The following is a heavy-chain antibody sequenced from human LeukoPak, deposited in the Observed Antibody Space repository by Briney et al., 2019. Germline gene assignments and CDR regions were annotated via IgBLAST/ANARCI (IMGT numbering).Heavy chain of an antibody. CDR1: DYSISSGYF. CDR3: AIATVTTWAFDI. J-gene: IGHJ3*02. CDR2: ISHSGTT. V-gene: IGHV4-38-2*01. D-gene: IGHD4-11*01. Sequence: PSETLSLTCVASDYSISSGYFWGWIRRPPGKGLEWIGSISHSGTTNYNPSLKSRVTISVDTSKNQFSLKLSSVTAADTAVYYCAIATVTTWAFDIWGQGTMVTVSS.